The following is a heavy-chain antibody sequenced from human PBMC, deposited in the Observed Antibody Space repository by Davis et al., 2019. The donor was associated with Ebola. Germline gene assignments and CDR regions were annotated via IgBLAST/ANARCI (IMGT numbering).Heavy chain of an antibody. CDR3: VRGGPVDY. V-gene: IGHV3-21*01. J-gene: IGHJ4*02. CDR2: ISSSGNYI. Sequence: PGGSLRLSCAASGFTFSSYSMNWVRQAPGQGLEWVSYISSSGNYIHYADSVKGRFSISRDNAKNSLYLEMNSLRAEDTAVYYCVRGGPVDYWGQGTLVTVSS. CDR1: GFTFSSYS.